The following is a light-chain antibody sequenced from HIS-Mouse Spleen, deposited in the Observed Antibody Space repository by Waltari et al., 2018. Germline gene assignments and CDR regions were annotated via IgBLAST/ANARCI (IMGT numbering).Light chain of an antibody. CDR2: GKN. J-gene: IGLJ2*01. CDR1: SPRSYY. CDR3: NSRDSSGNHVV. Sequence: SSELTQDPAVSVALGQTVRLTCQGDSPRSYYSSWYQQKPGQAPLLVIYGKNNRPSGIPDRFSGSSSGNTASLTITGAQAEDEADYYCNSRDSSGNHVVFGGGTKLTVL. V-gene: IGLV3-19*01.